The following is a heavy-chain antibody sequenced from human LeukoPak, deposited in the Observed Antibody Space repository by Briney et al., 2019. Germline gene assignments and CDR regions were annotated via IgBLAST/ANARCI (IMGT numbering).Heavy chain of an antibody. CDR1: GGSFSGYY. CDR2: INHSGST. Sequence: SETLSLTCAVYGGSFSGYYWTWIRQPPGKGLEWIGEINHSGSTNYKPSLKSRVTISVDTSKNQFSLKLRSVTAADTAVYYCARGSVSGQYYGSGSYYARWGQGTLVTVSS. CDR3: ARGSVSGQYYGSGSYYAR. J-gene: IGHJ4*02. V-gene: IGHV4-34*01. D-gene: IGHD3-10*01.